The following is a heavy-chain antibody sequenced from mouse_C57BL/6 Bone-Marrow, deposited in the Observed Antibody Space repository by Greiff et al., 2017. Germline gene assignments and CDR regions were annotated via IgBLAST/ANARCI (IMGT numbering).Heavy chain of an antibody. Sequence: VQLQQSGAELRKNGASVKISCKEKGEKGKGEGVEGGKQRGWHGLEWIVEILPGSGSTKYNEKFKGKATFTADTSSNTAYMQLSSLTTEDSAIYYCAVRGDYWGQGTTLTVSS. CDR1: GEKGKGEG. D-gene: IGHD2-14*01. V-gene: IGHV1-9*01. CDR3: AVRGDY. CDR2: ILPGSGST. J-gene: IGHJ2*01.